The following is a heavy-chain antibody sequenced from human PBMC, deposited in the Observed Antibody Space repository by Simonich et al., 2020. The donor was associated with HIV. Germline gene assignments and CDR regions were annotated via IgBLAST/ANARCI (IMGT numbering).Heavy chain of an antibody. V-gene: IGHV4-38-2*01. D-gene: IGHD4-17*01. CDR1: GYSISSGYY. CDR2: IYLSGST. Sequence: QVQLQESGPGLVKPSETLSLTCAVSGYSISSGYYWGWIRQPPGKGLECIGSIYLSGSTYYNPSLKSRVTISVDTSKNQFSLKMSSLTAADTAVYYCYGDYGEYYFDHWSQGTLVTVSS. CDR3: YGDYGEYYFDH. J-gene: IGHJ4*02.